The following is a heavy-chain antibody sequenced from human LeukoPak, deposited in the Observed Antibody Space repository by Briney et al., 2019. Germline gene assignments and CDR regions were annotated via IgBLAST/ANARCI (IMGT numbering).Heavy chain of an antibody. CDR1: GGTFSSYT. CDR3: ARVDGTTVTPYYYYGMDV. V-gene: IGHV1-69*02. CDR2: IIPILGIA. J-gene: IGHJ6*02. Sequence: SVKVSCKASGGTFSSYTISWVRRAPGQGLEWMGRIIPILGIANYAQRFQGRVTITADKSTSTAYMELSSLRSEDTAVYYCARVDGTTVTPYYYYGMDVWGQGTTVTVSS. D-gene: IGHD4-17*01.